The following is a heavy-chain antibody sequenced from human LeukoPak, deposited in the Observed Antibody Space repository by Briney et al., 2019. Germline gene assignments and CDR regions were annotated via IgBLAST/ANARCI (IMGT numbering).Heavy chain of an antibody. CDR1: GYTFTSYG. Sequence: ASVKVSCKASGYTFTSYGISWVRQAPGQGLAWMGWISAYNGNTNYAQKLQGRVTMTTDTSTSTAYMELRSLRSDDTAVYYCATHYYDSSGYPQGFDYWGQGTLVTVSS. CDR3: ATHYYDSSGYPQGFDY. V-gene: IGHV1-18*01. CDR2: ISAYNGNT. D-gene: IGHD3-22*01. J-gene: IGHJ4*02.